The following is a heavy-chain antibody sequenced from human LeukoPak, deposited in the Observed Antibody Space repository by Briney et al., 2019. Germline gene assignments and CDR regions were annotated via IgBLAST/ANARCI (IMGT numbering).Heavy chain of an antibody. Sequence: ASETLSLTCAVSGGSISGGGYSWSWIRQPPGKGLEWIGYIYHSGSTYYNPSLKSRVTISVDTSKKQFSLRLNSVTAADTAVYYCARHWLDSGTPDRFDYWGQGTLVTVSS. J-gene: IGHJ4*02. CDR1: GGSISGGGYS. D-gene: IGHD3-10*01. CDR2: IYHSGST. V-gene: IGHV4-30-2*01. CDR3: ARHWLDSGTPDRFDY.